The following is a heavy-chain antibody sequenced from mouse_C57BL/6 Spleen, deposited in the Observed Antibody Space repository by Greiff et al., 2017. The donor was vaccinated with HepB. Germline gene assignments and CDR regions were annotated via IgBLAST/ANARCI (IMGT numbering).Heavy chain of an antibody. D-gene: IGHD2-13*01. J-gene: IGHJ4*01. Sequence: VQLQQPGAELVKPGASVKMSCKASGYTFTSYWITWVKQRPGQGLEWIGDIYPGSGSTNYNEKFKSKATLTVDTSSSTAYMQLSSLTSEDSAVYYCAIYYYDDPHGRYYAMDYWGQGTSVTVSS. CDR2: IYPGSGST. CDR1: GYTFTSYW. V-gene: IGHV1-55*01. CDR3: AIYYYDDPHGRYYAMDY.